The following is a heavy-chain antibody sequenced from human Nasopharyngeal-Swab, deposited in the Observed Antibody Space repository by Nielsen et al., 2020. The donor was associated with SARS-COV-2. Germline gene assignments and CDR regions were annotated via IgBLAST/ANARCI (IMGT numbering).Heavy chain of an antibody. CDR3: VRPEGVATSFKYYFQYGMDV. CDR1: AYSFTSYW. D-gene: IGHD5-12*01. CDR2: IHPRDSDT. Sequence: KLSSKGSAYSFTSYWIACVRQTPGKGLEWMGIIHPRDSDTRYSPSFQGQVTISADKSISTAYLQWSSLKASDTAMYYCVRPEGVATSFKYYFQYGMDVWGQGTMVTVPS. V-gene: IGHV5-51*01. J-gene: IGHJ6*02.